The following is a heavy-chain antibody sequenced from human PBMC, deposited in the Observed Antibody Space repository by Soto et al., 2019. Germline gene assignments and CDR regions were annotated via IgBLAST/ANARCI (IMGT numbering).Heavy chain of an antibody. CDR3: ARGRLEMATIGYYFDY. CDR1: GGSISSGDYY. J-gene: IGHJ4*02. CDR2: IYYSGST. Sequence: QVQLQESGPGLVKPSQTLFLTCTVSGGSISSGDYYWSWIRQPPGKGLEWIGYIYYSGSTYYNPSLKSRVTISVDTSKNQFSLKLSSVTAADTAVYYCARGRLEMATIGYYFDYWGQGTLVTVSS. V-gene: IGHV4-30-4*01. D-gene: IGHD5-12*01.